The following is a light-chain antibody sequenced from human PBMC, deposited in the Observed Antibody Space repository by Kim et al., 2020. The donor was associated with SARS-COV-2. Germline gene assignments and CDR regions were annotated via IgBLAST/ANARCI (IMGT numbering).Light chain of an antibody. CDR3: QQNDDFPIT. Sequence: DIQMTQSPSSLSASVGDRVTITCQATQVIRKFLNWYQQRPGKAPQLLIYDVSNLQTGVPSRFSGSGYGTEFTLTISSLQPEDFATYYCQQNDDFPITFGQVTRLEIK. CDR1: QVIRKF. CDR2: DVS. J-gene: IGKJ5*01. V-gene: IGKV1-33*01.